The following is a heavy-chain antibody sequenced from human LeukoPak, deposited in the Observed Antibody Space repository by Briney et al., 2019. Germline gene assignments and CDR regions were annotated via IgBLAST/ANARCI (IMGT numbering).Heavy chain of an antibody. CDR2: VSYDGSSK. Sequence: GGSLRLSCAASGFIFRSYGMHWVRQAPGRGLEGVAVVSYDGSSKYYADSVKGRFTISRDNSKNTLYLQMDSLRAEDTAVYYCAKSLTTTNSYYGLDVWGQGTTVTVSS. V-gene: IGHV3-30*18. D-gene: IGHD4-11*01. J-gene: IGHJ6*02. CDR3: AKSLTTTNSYYGLDV. CDR1: GFIFRSYG.